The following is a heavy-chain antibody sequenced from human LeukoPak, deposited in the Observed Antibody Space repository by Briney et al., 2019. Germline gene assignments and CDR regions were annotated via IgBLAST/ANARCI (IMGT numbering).Heavy chain of an antibody. CDR2: IGTAGDT. CDR1: GFTFSSYD. D-gene: IGHD6-19*01. CDR3: ARVGYTSGWFRD. V-gene: IGHV3-13*01. Sequence: PGGSLRLSCAASGFTFSSYDMHWVRQATGKGLEWVSAIGTAGDTYYPGSVKGRFTISRENAKNSLYLQMNSLRAGDTAVYYCARVGYTSGWFRDWGQGTLVTVSS. J-gene: IGHJ4*02.